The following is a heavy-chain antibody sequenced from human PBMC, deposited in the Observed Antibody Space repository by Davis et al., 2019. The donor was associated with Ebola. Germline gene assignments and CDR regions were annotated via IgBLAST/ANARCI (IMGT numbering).Heavy chain of an antibody. D-gene: IGHD6-19*01. CDR3: ARDRGSSGWYVTGDYFDY. Sequence: GESLKISCAASGFMFSSYWMSWVRQAPGRGLEWVANIKHDGSEKYYVDSVKGRFTISRDNAKNSLYLQMNSLRAEDTAVYYCARDRGSSGWYVTGDYFDYWGQGTLVTVSS. V-gene: IGHV3-7*01. J-gene: IGHJ4*02. CDR2: IKHDGSEK. CDR1: GFMFSSYW.